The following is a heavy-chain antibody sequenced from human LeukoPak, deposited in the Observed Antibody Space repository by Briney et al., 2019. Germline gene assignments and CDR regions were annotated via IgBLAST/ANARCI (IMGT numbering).Heavy chain of an antibody. Sequence: PGGSLRLSCAASGFTFSSYWMNWARQAPGKGLEWVASINQNGNVSYYVDSVKGRFTISRDNAKNSLYLQMSNLRAEDTAVYFCARGGGLDVWGQGATVTVSS. CDR2: INQNGNVS. J-gene: IGHJ6*02. V-gene: IGHV3-7*03. D-gene: IGHD3-16*01. CDR3: ARGGGLDV. CDR1: GFTFSSYW.